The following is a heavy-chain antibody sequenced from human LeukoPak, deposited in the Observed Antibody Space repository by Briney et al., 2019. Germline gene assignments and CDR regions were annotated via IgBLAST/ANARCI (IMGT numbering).Heavy chain of an antibody. CDR1: GYTFTGYY. V-gene: IGHV1-2*02. D-gene: IGHD4-17*01. CDR2: INPNIGST. CDR3: ARRSEYGDATWFDP. Sequence: ASVKVSCKASGYTFTGYYIHWVRQAPGQGLEWMGGINPNIGSTNYAQKFQGRVTMTRDTSISTAYMELNSLGSDDTAVYYCARRSEYGDATWFDPWGQGTLVTVSS. J-gene: IGHJ5*02.